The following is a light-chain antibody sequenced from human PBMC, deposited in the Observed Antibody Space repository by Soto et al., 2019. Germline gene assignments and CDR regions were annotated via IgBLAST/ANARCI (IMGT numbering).Light chain of an antibody. V-gene: IGLV2-23*01. CDR1: SSDVGNSNL. Sequence: QSVLTQPASVSGSPGQSINISCTGTSSDVGNSNLLSWYQHHPGKAPRLIIYEGTKRPSGVSNRFSGSKSDNTASQRISGIQAEDESDYYCCSYSGFSSAVFVTGTKLTVL. J-gene: IGLJ1*01. CDR3: CSYSGFSSAV. CDR2: EGT.